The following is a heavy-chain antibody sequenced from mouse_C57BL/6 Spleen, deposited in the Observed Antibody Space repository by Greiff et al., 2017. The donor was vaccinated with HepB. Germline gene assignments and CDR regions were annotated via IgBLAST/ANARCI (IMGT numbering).Heavy chain of an antibody. CDR3: ADYYGSSYDYAMDY. CDR2: IYPRSGNT. J-gene: IGHJ4*01. V-gene: IGHV1-81*01. Sequence: VMLVESGAELARPGASVKLSCKASGYTFTSYGISWVKQRTGQGLEWIGEIYPRSGNTYYNEKFKGKATLTADKSSSTAYMELRSLTSEDSAVYFCADYYGSSYDYAMDYWGQGTSVTVSS. CDR1: GYTFTSYG. D-gene: IGHD1-1*01.